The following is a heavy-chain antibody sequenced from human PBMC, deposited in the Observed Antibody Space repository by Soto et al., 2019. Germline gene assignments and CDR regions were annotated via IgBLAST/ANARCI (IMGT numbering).Heavy chain of an antibody. CDR3: ARVRRSCGGDCPQYFQH. V-gene: IGHV1-18*01. J-gene: IGHJ1*01. Sequence: ASVKVSCKASGYTFTSYGISWVRQAPGQGLEWMGWISAYNGNTNYAQKLQGRVTMTTDTSTSTAYMELRSLRSDDTAVYYCARVRRSCGGDCPQYFQHWGQGTLVTVS. CDR1: GYTFTSYG. D-gene: IGHD2-21*01. CDR2: ISAYNGNT.